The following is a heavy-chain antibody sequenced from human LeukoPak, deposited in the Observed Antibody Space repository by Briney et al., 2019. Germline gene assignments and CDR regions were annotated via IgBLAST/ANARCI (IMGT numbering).Heavy chain of an antibody. CDR2: INHDGSER. Sequence: PGGSLRLSCAASGFTFRNFWMIWVRLAPGKGLEWVANINHDGSERYYLDSVRGRFTISRDNAKNSLNLQMNSLRAEDTVVYYCAMAYNYGMDIWGQGTAVAVSS. V-gene: IGHV3-7*03. CDR3: AMAYNYGMDI. J-gene: IGHJ6*02. CDR1: GFTFRNFW.